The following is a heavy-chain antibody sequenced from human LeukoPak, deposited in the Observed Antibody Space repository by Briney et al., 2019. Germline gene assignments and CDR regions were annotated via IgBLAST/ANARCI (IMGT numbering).Heavy chain of an antibody. D-gene: IGHD3-10*01. CDR2: ISGSGIGGRT. CDR1: GFTFSSYA. V-gene: IGHV3-23*01. Sequence: PGGSLRLSCTASGFTFSSYAMSWFRQAPGKGLEWVSGISGSGIGGRTHYADSVKGRFTISRDNSKDTLYLQMNSLRVEDTAVYYCAKGRGQGFDYWGQGTLVTVSS. J-gene: IGHJ4*02. CDR3: AKGRGQGFDY.